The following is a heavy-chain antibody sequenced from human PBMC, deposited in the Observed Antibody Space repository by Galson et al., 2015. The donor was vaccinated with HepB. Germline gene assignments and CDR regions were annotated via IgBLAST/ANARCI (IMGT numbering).Heavy chain of an antibody. D-gene: IGHD5-12*01. V-gene: IGHV1-46*01. CDR2: VSPTANNT. CDR1: GYTFTSYY. J-gene: IGHJ4*02. CDR3: ARSPVAYSGYDYLYFDY. Sequence: SVKVSCKASGYTFTSYYLHWVRQAPGQGLQWMGIVSPTANNTTYAQKFQGRVTMTRDTSTSTVYMGLSSLRSEDTAVYFCARSPVAYSGYDYLYFDYWGQGTLVTVSS.